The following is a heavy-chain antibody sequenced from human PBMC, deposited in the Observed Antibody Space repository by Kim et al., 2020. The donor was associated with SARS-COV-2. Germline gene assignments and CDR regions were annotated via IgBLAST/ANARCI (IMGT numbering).Heavy chain of an antibody. J-gene: IGHJ6*02. V-gene: IGHV3-30*18. CDR2: TSYDGNNE. CDR1: GFSFSNYV. Sequence: GGSLRLSCAASGFSFSNYVMHWVRQSPGKGLEWVASTSYDGNNEYYVDPVKGRFTISRDNAKNTLYLQMNSLRAEDTAVYYCAKDSRYNSGWYVGDYSYGMDVWGQGTTVTVSS. CDR3: AKDSRYNSGWYVGDYSYGMDV. D-gene: IGHD6-19*01.